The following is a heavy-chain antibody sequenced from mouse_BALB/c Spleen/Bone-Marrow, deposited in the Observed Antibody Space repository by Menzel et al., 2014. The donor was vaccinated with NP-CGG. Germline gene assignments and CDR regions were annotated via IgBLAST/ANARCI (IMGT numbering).Heavy chain of an antibody. D-gene: IGHD1-1*01. Sequence: EVQGVESGGGLVQPGGSLRLSCAPSGFTFTDYYMNWVRQPPGKALEWLGFIRNKANGYTTGLSASVKGRFTISRDNSQSILYLQMNTLRAEDSATYYCARDTGGITLDYWGQGTTLTVSS. CDR3: ARDTGGITLDY. CDR1: GFTFTDYY. CDR2: IRNKANGYTT. V-gene: IGHV7-3*02. J-gene: IGHJ2*01.